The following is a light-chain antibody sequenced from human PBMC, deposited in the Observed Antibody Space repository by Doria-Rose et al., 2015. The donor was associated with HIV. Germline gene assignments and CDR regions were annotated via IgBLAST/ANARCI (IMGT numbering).Light chain of an antibody. CDR3: HQYGTSWT. CDR1: QSFSSTY. V-gene: IGKV3-20*01. J-gene: IGKJ1*01. CDR2: DGS. Sequence: EIVLTQSPGTLSLPPGERATLSCRASQSFSSTYLAWYQQKPGQAPSLLIYDGSTRATGIPGRFSASGSGTDFTLTINRLEPEDFALYYCHQYGTSWTFGQGTKVEI.